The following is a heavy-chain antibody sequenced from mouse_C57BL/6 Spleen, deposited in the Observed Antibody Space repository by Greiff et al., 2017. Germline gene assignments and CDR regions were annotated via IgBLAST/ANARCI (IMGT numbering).Heavy chain of an antibody. CDR1: GYTFTSYW. Sequence: QVQLQQPGAELVMPGASVKLSCKASGYTFTSYWMHWVKQRPGQGLEWIGEIDPSDSYTNYNQKFKGKSTLTVDKSSSTAYMQRSSLTSEDSAVYYCARSLRTGNYFDYWGQGTTLTASS. CDR3: ARSLRTGNYFDY. V-gene: IGHV1-69*01. J-gene: IGHJ2*01. CDR2: IDPSDSYT.